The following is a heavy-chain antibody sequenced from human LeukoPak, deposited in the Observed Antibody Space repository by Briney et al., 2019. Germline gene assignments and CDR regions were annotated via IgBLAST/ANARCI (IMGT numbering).Heavy chain of an antibody. Sequence: LSLTCAVYGGSFSGYYWSWIRQAPGKGLELLSYISPSGTDISYADSVKGRFTISRDNAKNSLYLQMNSLRVEDTAVYYCTRDPRNLDYWGQGTLVTVSS. CDR3: TRDPRNLDY. D-gene: IGHD1-14*01. J-gene: IGHJ4*02. CDR1: GGSFSGYY. CDR2: ISPSGTDI. V-gene: IGHV3-11*01.